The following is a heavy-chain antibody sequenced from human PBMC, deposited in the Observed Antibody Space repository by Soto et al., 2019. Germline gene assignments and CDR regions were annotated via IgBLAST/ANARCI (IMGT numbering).Heavy chain of an antibody. Sequence: SETLSLTCTVSGGSISSGGYYWTWIRQHPGKGLEWIGYIYYSGSTYYNPSLNSRVTISIDTSKNQFSLKLSSVTAADTAVYYCARRGRGFYQYYFDYWGQGTLVTVSS. D-gene: IGHD2-2*01. V-gene: IGHV4-31*03. J-gene: IGHJ4*02. CDR1: GGSISSGGYY. CDR2: IYYSGST. CDR3: ARRGRGFYQYYFDY.